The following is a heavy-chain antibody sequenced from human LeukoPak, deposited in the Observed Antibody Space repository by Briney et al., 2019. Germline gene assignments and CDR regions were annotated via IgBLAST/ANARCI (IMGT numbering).Heavy chain of an antibody. D-gene: IGHD5-18*01. V-gene: IGHV5-51*01. CDR2: IYPGDSDT. Sequence: TGESLKISCKGSGYSFTSYWIGWVRQMPGKGLEWMGIIYPGDSDTRYSPSFQGQVTISADKSISTAYLQWSSLKASDTAMYYCARHQDTAMVLTPFDYWGQGTLVTVSS. J-gene: IGHJ4*02. CDR1: GYSFTSYW. CDR3: ARHQDTAMVLTPFDY.